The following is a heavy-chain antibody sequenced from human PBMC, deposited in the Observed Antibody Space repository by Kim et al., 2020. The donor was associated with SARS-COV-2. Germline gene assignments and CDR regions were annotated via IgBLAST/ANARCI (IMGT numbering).Heavy chain of an antibody. V-gene: IGHV5-10-1*01. J-gene: IGHJ5*02. Sequence: GESLQISCKGSGYSFTSYWISWVRQMPGKGLEWMGRIDPSDSYTNYSPSFQGHVTISADKSISTAYLQWSSLKASDTAMYYCARLRPPPNEPAARQAGDWFDPWGQGTLVTVSS. CDR2: IDPSDSYT. CDR1: GYSFTSYW. CDR3: ARLRPPPNEPAARQAGDWFDP. D-gene: IGHD2-2*01.